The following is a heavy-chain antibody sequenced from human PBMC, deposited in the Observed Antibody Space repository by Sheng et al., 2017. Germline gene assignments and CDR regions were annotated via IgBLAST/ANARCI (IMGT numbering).Heavy chain of an antibody. CDR3: AGRSLRLSGYDLFDY. CDR1: GFTVSSNY. D-gene: IGHD5-12*01. CDR2: IDIGGNT. V-gene: IGHV3-53*01. Sequence: EVQLVESGGGLIQPGGSLRLSCAASGFTVSSNYMGWVRQAPGKGLEWVSVIDIGGNTYYPDSVKGRFAISRDNSKNALYLQMTSLRAEDTAIYYCAGRSLRLSGYDLFDYWGQGTLVTVSS. J-gene: IGHJ4*02.